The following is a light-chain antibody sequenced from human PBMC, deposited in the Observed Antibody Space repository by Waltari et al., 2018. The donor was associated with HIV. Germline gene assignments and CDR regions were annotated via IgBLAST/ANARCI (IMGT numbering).Light chain of an antibody. Sequence: IVMTQSPRSLSVTPGEPASISCRSSQSLLHSNGYDYLDGYVQKPGQSPQRLIYLTSNRASGGPDRFSGSGSGTKFTLKITRVEAEDVGVYYCRQALQTLTFGGGTKVEI. CDR2: LTS. J-gene: IGKJ4*01. V-gene: IGKV2-28*01. CDR1: QSLLHSNGYDY. CDR3: RQALQTLT.